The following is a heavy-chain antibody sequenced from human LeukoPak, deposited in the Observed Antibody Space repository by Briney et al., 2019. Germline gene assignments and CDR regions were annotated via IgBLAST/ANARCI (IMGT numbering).Heavy chain of an antibody. CDR3: AKNRGYCVDGVCHNYYYMDV. V-gene: IGHV3-23*01. CDR2: VSGSAGRT. CDR1: GFTFSSFA. Sequence: GGSLRLSCAASGFTFSSFAMTWVRQAPGKGLEWVSTVSGSAGRTDYADSVKGRFTISRDNLKNTLYLQMNGLRAEDTAVYYSAKNRGYCVDGVCHNYYYMDVWGRGTTVTVSS. J-gene: IGHJ6*03. D-gene: IGHD2-8*01.